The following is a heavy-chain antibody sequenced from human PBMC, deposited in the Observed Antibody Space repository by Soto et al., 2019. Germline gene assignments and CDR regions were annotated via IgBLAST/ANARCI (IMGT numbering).Heavy chain of an antibody. J-gene: IGHJ6*01. CDR1: GFTVSSNY. V-gene: IGHV3-53*01. CDR3: ARSPAGTVFGTGMDV. Sequence: GGSLRLACAASGFTVSSNYMSWVRQAPGKGLEWVSVIYSGGRTHYADSVKGRFTISRDNSKNTLYLQMNSLRAEDTAVYYCARSPAGTVFGTGMDVWGEGIRVTVYS. D-gene: IGHD6-19*01. CDR2: IYSGGRT.